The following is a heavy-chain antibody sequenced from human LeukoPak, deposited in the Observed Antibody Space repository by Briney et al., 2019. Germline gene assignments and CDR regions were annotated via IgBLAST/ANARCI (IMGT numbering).Heavy chain of an antibody. CDR2: INPNSGDT. J-gene: IGHJ4*02. Sequence: ASVKVSCKTSGYTFTDYYMHWVRQAPGQGLEWMGRINPNSGDTNYAQKFQGRVTMTRDTSISAAYMELSRLTSDDTAVYYCAREGNCSGGSCYYYWGQGTLVTVSS. CDR1: GYTFTDYY. D-gene: IGHD2-15*01. V-gene: IGHV1-2*06. CDR3: AREGNCSGGSCYYY.